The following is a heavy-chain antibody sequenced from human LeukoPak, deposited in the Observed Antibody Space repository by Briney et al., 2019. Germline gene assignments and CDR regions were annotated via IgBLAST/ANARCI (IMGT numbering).Heavy chain of an antibody. CDR2: ISSSSSYI. J-gene: IGHJ5*02. CDR1: GFTFSSYS. D-gene: IGHD1-14*01. Sequence: PGGSLRLSCAASGFTFSSYSMNWVRQAPGKGLEWVSSISSSSSYIYYADSVKGRFTISRDNAKNSLYLQMDSLRAEDTAIYYCARSLSNRLLSQYNWFDLWGQGTLVTVSS. CDR3: ARSLSNRLLSQYNWFDL. V-gene: IGHV3-21*01.